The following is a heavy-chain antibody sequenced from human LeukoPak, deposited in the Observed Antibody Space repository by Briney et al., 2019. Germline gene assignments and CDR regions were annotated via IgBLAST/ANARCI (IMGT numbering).Heavy chain of an antibody. Sequence: GGSLRLSCAASGFTFSGSAMHWVRQASGKGLEWVGRIRSKANSYATAYAASVKGRFTISRDDSKNTAYLQMNSLKTEDTAVYYCTVQLWFGEYGGNWGQGTPVTVSS. J-gene: IGHJ4*02. CDR2: IRSKANSYAT. CDR3: TVQLWFGEYGGN. D-gene: IGHD3-10*01. V-gene: IGHV3-73*01. CDR1: GFTFSGSA.